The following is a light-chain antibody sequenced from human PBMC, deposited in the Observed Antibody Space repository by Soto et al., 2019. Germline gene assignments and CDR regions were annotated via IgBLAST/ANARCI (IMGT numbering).Light chain of an antibody. V-gene: IGKV1-5*01. Sequence: DIQMTPYHRNLSASVGDRVTVTCRAGQSVSRWLAWYQQKPGRAPRLLIYAASTLQSGVPSRFSGSGSGTDFTLTISSLQPEDFATYYCQQLSSYPLTFGGGTKVDIK. J-gene: IGKJ4*01. CDR3: QQLSSYPLT. CDR1: QSVSRW. CDR2: AAS.